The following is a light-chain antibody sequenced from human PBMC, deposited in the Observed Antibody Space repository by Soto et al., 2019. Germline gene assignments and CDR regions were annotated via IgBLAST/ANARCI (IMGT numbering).Light chain of an antibody. V-gene: IGLV2-14*01. CDR3: SSYTGSSTPLV. J-gene: IGLJ2*01. Sequence: QSVLTQPASVSGSPGQSSTISCTGTSSDVGGYNYVSWYQQHPGKAPKLMIYDVSNRPSGVSNRFSGSKSGNTASLTISGLQAEDEADYSCSSYTGSSTPLVFGGGTKVTVL. CDR1: SSDVGGYNY. CDR2: DVS.